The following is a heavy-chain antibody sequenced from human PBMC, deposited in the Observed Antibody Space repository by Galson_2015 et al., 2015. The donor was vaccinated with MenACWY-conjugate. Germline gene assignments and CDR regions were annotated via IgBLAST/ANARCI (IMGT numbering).Heavy chain of an antibody. CDR1: GFTFSNFW. J-gene: IGHJ4*02. D-gene: IGHD6-19*01. CDR3: ARGTLAVAGTDY. V-gene: IGHV3-7*01. Sequence: SLRLSCAASGFTFSNFWMSWVRQAPGKGLEWVANINVDGSEENYMDSVRGRFTISRDNAKNSLFLQVNTLRAEDTAVYYCARGTLAVAGTDYWGQGTLVTASS. CDR2: INVDGSEE.